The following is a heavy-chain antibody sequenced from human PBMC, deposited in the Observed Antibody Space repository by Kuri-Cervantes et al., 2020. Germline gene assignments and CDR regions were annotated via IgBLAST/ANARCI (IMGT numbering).Heavy chain of an antibody. D-gene: IGHD3-10*01. Sequence: GSLRLSCTVSGGSISSYYWSWMRQPAGKGLEWIGRIHTSGDTNYNPSLESRVTMSVDTSENHFSLKLSSLTAADTGVYYCAKQTGWDIRGVIFADAFDIWGQGTMVTVSS. CDR1: GGSISSYY. V-gene: IGHV4-4*07. J-gene: IGHJ3*02. CDR2: IHTSGDT. CDR3: AKQTGWDIRGVIFADAFDI.